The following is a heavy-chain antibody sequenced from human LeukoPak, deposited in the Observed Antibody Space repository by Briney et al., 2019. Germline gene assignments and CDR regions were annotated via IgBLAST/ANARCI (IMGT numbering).Heavy chain of an antibody. CDR1: GFTFSSYS. D-gene: IGHD2-2*01. Sequence: GGSLRLSCAASGFTFSSYSMNWVRRAPGKGLEWVSYISSSSSTIYYADSVKGRFTISRDNAKNSLYLQMNSLRAEDTAVYYCARGTYCSSTSCYSDFDYWGQGTLVTVSS. J-gene: IGHJ4*02. V-gene: IGHV3-48*04. CDR2: ISSSSSTI. CDR3: ARGTYCSSTSCYSDFDY.